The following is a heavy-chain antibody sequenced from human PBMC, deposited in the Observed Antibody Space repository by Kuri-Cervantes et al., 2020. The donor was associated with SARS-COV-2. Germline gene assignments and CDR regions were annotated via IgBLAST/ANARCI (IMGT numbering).Heavy chain of an antibody. CDR1: GFIFSDSY. J-gene: IGHJ6*03. CDR2: ISSSSSYS. CDR3: ARHYGSGSYSYYYMDV. V-gene: IGHV3-11*06. D-gene: IGHD3-10*01. Sequence: GESLKISCAASGFIFSDSYMSWVRQAPGKGLEWVSYISSSSSYSYYADSVKGRFTISRDNAKNSLYLQMNSLRAEDTAVYYCARHYGSGSYSYYYMDVWGKGSTVTVSS.